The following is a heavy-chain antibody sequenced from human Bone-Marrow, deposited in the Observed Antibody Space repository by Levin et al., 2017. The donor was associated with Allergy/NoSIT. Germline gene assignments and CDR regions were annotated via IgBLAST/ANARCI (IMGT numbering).Heavy chain of an antibody. V-gene: IGHV2-5*01. CDR3: AHSETTLFYNWFDP. D-gene: IGHD1-7*01. CDR1: GFSLSTSGVG. Sequence: ESGPTLVKPTQTLTLTCTFSGFSLSTSGVGVGWIRQPPGKALEWLALIYWNDDKRYSPSLKSRLTITKDTSKNQVVLTMTNMDPVDTATYYCAHSETTLFYNWFDPWGQGTLVTVSS. J-gene: IGHJ5*02. CDR2: IYWNDDK.